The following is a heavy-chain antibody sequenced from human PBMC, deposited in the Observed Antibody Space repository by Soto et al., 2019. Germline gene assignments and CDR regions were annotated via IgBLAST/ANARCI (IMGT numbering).Heavy chain of an antibody. J-gene: IGHJ4*02. Sequence: TLSLTCTVSGGSISSGDYYWSWIRQPPGKGLKWIGYIYYSGSTYYNPSLKSRVTISVDTSKNQFSLKLSSVTAADSAVYYCARDPRDAWLVAASHWDQGTLVTVSS. V-gene: IGHV4-30-4*01. CDR1: GGSISSGDYY. CDR3: ARDPRDAWLVAASH. CDR2: IYYSGST. D-gene: IGHD2-15*01.